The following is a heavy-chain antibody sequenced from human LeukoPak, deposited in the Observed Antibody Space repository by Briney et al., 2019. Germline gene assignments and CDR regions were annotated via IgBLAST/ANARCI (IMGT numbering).Heavy chain of an antibody. CDR1: GGSISSYY. V-gene: IGHV4-4*09. Sequence: SETLSLTCTVSGGSISSYYWSWIRQPPGKGLEWIGYIYTSGSTNYNPSLKSRVTISVDTSKNQFSLKLSSVTAADTAVYYCARQDGSSSSWYDSNAFDVWGQGTMVTVSS. CDR2: IYTSGST. J-gene: IGHJ3*01. CDR3: ARQDGSSSSWYDSNAFDV. D-gene: IGHD6-13*01.